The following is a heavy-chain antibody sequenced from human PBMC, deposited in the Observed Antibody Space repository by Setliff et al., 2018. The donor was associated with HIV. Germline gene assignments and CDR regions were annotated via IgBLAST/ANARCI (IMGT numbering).Heavy chain of an antibody. V-gene: IGHV3-48*03. D-gene: IGHD2-8*01. CDR2: ISSSGGTI. CDR1: GFTFSSYE. CDR3: ARDPMRTTNSLTYWFFDY. J-gene: IGHJ4*02. Sequence: GGSLRLSCAASGFTFSSYEMNWVRQAPGKGLEWISYISSSGGTIYYADSVKGRFTISRDSSKRSLHLQMNNLGVEDTAVYFCARDPMRTTNSLTYWFFDYWGQGALVTVSS.